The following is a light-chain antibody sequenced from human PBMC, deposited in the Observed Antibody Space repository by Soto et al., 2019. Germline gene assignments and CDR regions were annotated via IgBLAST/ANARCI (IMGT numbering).Light chain of an antibody. Sequence: DIQMTQSPSSLSASVGDRVTITCRASQSISSYLNWYQQKPGKAPKVLIYGASSLQSGVPSRFSCSGSGTDFTLTISSLQPADFAVYYCQQFAGSFGGGTKVDIK. V-gene: IGKV1-39*01. CDR1: QSISSY. J-gene: IGKJ4*02. CDR3: QQFAGS. CDR2: GAS.